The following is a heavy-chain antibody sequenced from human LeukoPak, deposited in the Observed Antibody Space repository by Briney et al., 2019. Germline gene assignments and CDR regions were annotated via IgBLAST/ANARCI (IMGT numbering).Heavy chain of an antibody. CDR3: ARKVMVRVVIIFDY. CDR2: IYYSGST. D-gene: IGHD3-10*01. Sequence: SETLSLTCTVSGGSISSYYWSWIRQPPGKGLEWIGYIYYSGSTNYNPSLKSRVTISVDTSKNQFSLKLSSVTAADTAVYYCARKVMVRVVIIFDYWGQGTLVTVSS. CDR1: GGSISSYY. J-gene: IGHJ4*02. V-gene: IGHV4-59*01.